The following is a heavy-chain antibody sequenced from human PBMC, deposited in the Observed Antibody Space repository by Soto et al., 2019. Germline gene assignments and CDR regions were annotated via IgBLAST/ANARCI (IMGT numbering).Heavy chain of an antibody. V-gene: IGHV1-69*06. J-gene: IGHJ3*02. Sequence: GASVKVSCKSSGGTFSSYAISWVRQAPGQGLEWMGGIIPIFGTANYAQKFQGRVTITADKSTSTAYMELSSLRSEDTAVYYCARDEGIAAAGTGSYAFDIWGQGTMVTVSS. CDR2: IIPIFGTA. CDR1: GGTFSSYA. CDR3: ARDEGIAAAGTGSYAFDI. D-gene: IGHD6-13*01.